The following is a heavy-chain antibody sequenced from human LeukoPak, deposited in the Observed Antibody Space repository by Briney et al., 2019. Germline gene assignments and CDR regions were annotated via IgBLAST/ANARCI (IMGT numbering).Heavy chain of an antibody. D-gene: IGHD6-19*01. CDR1: GFTFSSYG. CDR2: ISYDGSNK. V-gene: IGHV3-30*03. CDR3: ARKGGSSGWYTSDY. J-gene: IGHJ4*02. Sequence: GGSLRLSCAASGFTFSSYGMHWVRQAPGKGLEWVAVISYDGSNKYYADSVKGRFTISRDNAKNSLYLQMNSLRAEDTAVYYCARKGGSSGWYTSDYWGQGTLVTVSS.